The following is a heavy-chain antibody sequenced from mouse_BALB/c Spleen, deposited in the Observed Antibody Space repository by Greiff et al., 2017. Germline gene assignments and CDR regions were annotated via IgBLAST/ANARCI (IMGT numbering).Heavy chain of an antibody. CDR2: IDPANGNT. CDR3: ARFRGNWDYFDY. Sequence: VQLQQSGAELVKPGASVKLSCTASGFSFTDNYMHWVKQRPEQGLEWIGRIDPANGNTKYDPKFQGKATLTADTSSNTAYLQLSSLTSEDTAVYYCARFRGNWDYFDYWGQGTTLTVSS. D-gene: IGHD2-1*01. CDR1: GFSFTDNY. J-gene: IGHJ2*01. V-gene: IGHV14-3*02.